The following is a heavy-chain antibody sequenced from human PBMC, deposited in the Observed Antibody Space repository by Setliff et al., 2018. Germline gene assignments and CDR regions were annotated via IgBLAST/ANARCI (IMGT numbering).Heavy chain of an antibody. CDR1: GGSVNSGYDN. D-gene: IGHD3-22*01. Sequence: PSETLSLTCTVSGGSVNSGYDNWNWLRQPAGKGLEWIGHINRRGSTKFTPSLKSRVTISLDTSKNQFSLTLSSVTAADTAVYYCAGQLHYYDSGTYWGNWDYYSGMDVWGKGTTVTVSS. V-gene: IGHV4-61*10. CDR3: AGQLHYYDSGTYWGNWDYYSGMDV. CDR2: INRRGST. J-gene: IGHJ6*04.